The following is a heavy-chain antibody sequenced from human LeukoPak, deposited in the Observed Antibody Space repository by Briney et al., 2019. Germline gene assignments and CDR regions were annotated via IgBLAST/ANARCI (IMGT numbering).Heavy chain of an antibody. CDR2: MSTSGSI. V-gene: IGHV4-4*07. CDR1: GGSISSYY. D-gene: IGHD3-3*02. CDR3: ARLHFWSGYSADY. J-gene: IGHJ4*02. Sequence: SETLSLTCTVSGGSISSYYWSWIRQPAGKGLEWIGRMSTSGSINYNPSLKSRVTMSVDTSKNQFSLKLSSVTAADTAVYYCARLHFWSGYSADYWGQGTLVTVSS.